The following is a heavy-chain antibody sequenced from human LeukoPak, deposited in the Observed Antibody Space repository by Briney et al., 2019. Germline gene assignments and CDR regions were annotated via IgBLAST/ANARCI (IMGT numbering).Heavy chain of an antibody. V-gene: IGHV3-20*04. Sequence: PGGSLRLSCAASVYTFDDYGMSCVPQAPAKGREWVSGINWNGDSTGYADSAKGRFTISRDNAKNSLYLKMNSLGAKDTDVYYCGKDQGSHWFDPWGQGTLVTVSS. CDR2: INWNGDST. J-gene: IGHJ5*02. D-gene: IGHD3-10*01. CDR3: GKDQGSHWFDP. CDR1: VYTFDDYG.